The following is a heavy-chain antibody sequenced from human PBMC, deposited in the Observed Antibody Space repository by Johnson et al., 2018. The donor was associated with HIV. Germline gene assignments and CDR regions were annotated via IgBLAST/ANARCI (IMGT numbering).Heavy chain of an antibody. J-gene: IGHJ3*02. Sequence: VQLVESGGGVVQPGGSLRLSCAASGFTFSNYAMYWVRQVPGKGLEWVAVISYDGSNKYYADSVKGRFTISRDNSKNTLYLQMNSLRAEDTAVYYCAKVDTAMVNAFDIWGQGTMVTVSS. CDR3: AKVDTAMVNAFDI. D-gene: IGHD5-18*01. CDR2: ISYDGSNK. V-gene: IGHV3-30-3*02. CDR1: GFTFSNYA.